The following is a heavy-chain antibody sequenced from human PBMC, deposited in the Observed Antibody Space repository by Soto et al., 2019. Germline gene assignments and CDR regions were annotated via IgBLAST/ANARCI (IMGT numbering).Heavy chain of an antibody. J-gene: IGHJ6*02. CDR1: GASISSGTFY. CDR3: AREAGSREPYGMDV. V-gene: IGHV4-39*07. Sequence: SETLSLTCTVSGASISSGTFYWGWIRQPPGKGLESIANIYYDGSTYYNPSLKSRVTISLDTSKNQFSLKLSSVTAADTAVYYCAREAGSREPYGMDVWGQGATVTVSS. CDR2: IYYDGST. D-gene: IGHD6-19*01.